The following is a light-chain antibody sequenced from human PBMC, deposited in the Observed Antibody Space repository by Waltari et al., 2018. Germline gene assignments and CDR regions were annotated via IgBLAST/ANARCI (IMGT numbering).Light chain of an antibody. CDR1: QSLLYSSNNKNY. Sequence: DIVMTQSPGSLSVSLGGRATINCKSSQSLLYSSNNKNYLAWDQQKPGQPPKVLISWASTRQSGVPDGFSVGGSGTDFTLTISSQQAEDVAFYYCQQYYRIPYTFGQATELEIK. J-gene: IGKJ2*01. V-gene: IGKV4-1*01. CDR2: WAS. CDR3: QQYYRIPYT.